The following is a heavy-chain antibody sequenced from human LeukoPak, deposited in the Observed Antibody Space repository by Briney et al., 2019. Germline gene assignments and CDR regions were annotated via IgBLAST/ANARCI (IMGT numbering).Heavy chain of an antibody. CDR1: GGSITSGSYY. D-gene: IGHD1-26*01. J-gene: IGHJ4*02. CDR3: ARGLSYGKPRFDY. CDR2: IYTSGST. V-gene: IGHV4-61*02. Sequence: SETLSLTCTVSGGSITSGSYYWSWIRQPAGKGLEWIGRIYTSGSTDYNPSLKSRVTISVDTSKNQFSLKLSSVTAADTAVYYCARGLSYGKPRFDYWGQGTLVTVSS.